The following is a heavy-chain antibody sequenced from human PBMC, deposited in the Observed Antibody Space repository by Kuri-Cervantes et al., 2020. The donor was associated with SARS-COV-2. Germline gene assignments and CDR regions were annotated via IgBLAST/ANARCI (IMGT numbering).Heavy chain of an antibody. Sequence: GESLKISCAASRFTFNDYVVSWVRQSPGKGLEWVSVINGSGVGTYYAESVQGRFTISRDNSKNTLYLQMHSLRVEDTAVYYCAKLDYYYDNNGYRDIDGFDIWGQGTMVTVSS. J-gene: IGHJ3*02. CDR3: AKLDYYYDNNGYRDIDGFDI. D-gene: IGHD3-22*01. V-gene: IGHV3-23*01. CDR1: RFTFNDYV. CDR2: INGSGVGT.